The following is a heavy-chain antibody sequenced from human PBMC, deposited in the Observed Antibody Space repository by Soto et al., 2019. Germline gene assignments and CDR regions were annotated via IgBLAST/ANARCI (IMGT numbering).Heavy chain of an antibody. D-gene: IGHD2-8*02. CDR2: LSYTGST. Sequence: QVLLQESGPQLVNPSQPLSLTCTVSGGPVRDAYSYWTWIRQPPGKGLVWMGYLSYTGSTYYNPSLRNRASITVDESANHLSLRLSFVTAADTAVYYGARELEGGVFDIWGRGTLVTVSS. V-gene: IGHV4-30-4*01. J-gene: IGHJ3*02. CDR1: GGPVRDAYSY. CDR3: ARELEGGVFDI.